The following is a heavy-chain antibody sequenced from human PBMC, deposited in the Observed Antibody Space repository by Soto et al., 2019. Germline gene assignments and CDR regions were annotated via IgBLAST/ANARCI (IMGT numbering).Heavy chain of an antibody. D-gene: IGHD2-8*01. CDR2: IHGDGDYI. Sequence: EVQLLESGGGLVQPGGSLRLSCAASGFTFSCCAMSWVRQAPGKGLDYVSTIHGDGDYIHYSDSVKVRFTISRDNSRNALYLQLTSLRADDTAVYYWVTNRGAGCLSNWSVASWGRGYLVTVSS. J-gene: IGHJ2*01. CDR3: VTNRGAGCLSNWSVAS. CDR1: GFTFSCCA. V-gene: IGHV3-23*01.